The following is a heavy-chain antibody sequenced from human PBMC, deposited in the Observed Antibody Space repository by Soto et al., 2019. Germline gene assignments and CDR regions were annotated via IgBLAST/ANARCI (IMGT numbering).Heavy chain of an antibody. J-gene: IGHJ4*02. V-gene: IGHV3-23*01. D-gene: IGHD2-2*01. Sequence: GGSLRLSCAASGFTLSSYAMSWVRQAPGKGLEWVSAISGSGGSTYYADSVKGRFTISRDNSKNTLYLQMNSLRAEDTAVYYCAKGGYCSSTSCLHDYWGQGTLVTVSS. CDR3: AKGGYCSSTSCLHDY. CDR2: ISGSGGST. CDR1: GFTLSSYA.